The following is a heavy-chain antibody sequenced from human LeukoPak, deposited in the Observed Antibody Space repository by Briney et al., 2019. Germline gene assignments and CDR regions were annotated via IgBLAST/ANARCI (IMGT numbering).Heavy chain of an antibody. D-gene: IGHD1-26*01. V-gene: IGHV3-66*01. Sequence: GSLRLSCAASGFPVSSNYMSWVRQAPGKGLEWVSVLYASGTTKYADSVKGRFTISRDTSDNTLNLQMNGLGAEDSAVYYCAAKGNGYTGIYVFAHWGQGTLVTVSA. J-gene: IGHJ4*02. CDR1: GFPVSSNY. CDR3: AAKGNGYTGIYVFAH. CDR2: LYASGTT.